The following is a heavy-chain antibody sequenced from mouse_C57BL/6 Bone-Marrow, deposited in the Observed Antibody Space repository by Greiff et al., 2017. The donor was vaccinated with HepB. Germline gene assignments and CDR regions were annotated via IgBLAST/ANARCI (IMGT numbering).Heavy chain of an antibody. Sequence: LVESGAELVRPGASVKLSCTASGFNIKDDYMHWVKQRPEQGLEWIGWIDPENGDTEYASKFQGKATITADTSSNTAYLQLSSLTSEDTAVYYCTTMGGSYFDYWGQGTTLTVSS. J-gene: IGHJ2*01. V-gene: IGHV14-4*01. CDR2: IDPENGDT. CDR3: TTMGGSYFDY. CDR1: GFNIKDDY. D-gene: IGHD1-1*02.